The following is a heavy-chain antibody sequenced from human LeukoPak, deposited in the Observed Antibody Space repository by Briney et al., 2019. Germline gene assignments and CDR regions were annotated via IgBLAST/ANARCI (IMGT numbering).Heavy chain of an antibody. CDR3: AKVVGGNSDY. Sequence: GGSLRLSCAASGFTFSSYAMSWVRQAPGKGLEGVSSISDSGDTTNYAGSVKGRFTISRDNSKNILYLQMNSLRAEDTAVYYCAKVVGGNSDYWGQGTLVTVSS. D-gene: IGHD4-23*01. J-gene: IGHJ4*02. V-gene: IGHV3-23*01. CDR1: GFTFSSYA. CDR2: ISDSGDTT.